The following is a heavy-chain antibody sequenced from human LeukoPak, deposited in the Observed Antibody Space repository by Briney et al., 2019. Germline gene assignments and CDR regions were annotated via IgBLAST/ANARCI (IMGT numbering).Heavy chain of an antibody. Sequence: GGSLRLSCAASRFTLSSYAMSWVRQAPGKGLEWVSAISSSGGSTYYADSMKGRFTISKDNYKYTLYLKMSSLGDEDTAVYYCAKEVWRSRGFDYWGQGTLVTVSS. J-gene: IGHJ4*02. CDR1: RFTLSSYA. CDR2: ISSSGGST. D-gene: IGHD3-10*01. V-gene: IGHV3-23*01. CDR3: AKEVWRSRGFDY.